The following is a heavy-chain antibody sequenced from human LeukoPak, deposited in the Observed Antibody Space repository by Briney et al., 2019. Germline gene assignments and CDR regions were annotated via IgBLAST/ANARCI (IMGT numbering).Heavy chain of an antibody. Sequence: SETLSLTCTVTGGSLSSYYWSWVRQPPGKGLEWIGYIYYSGGTNYNPSLKSRVTISVDTSKDQFSLKLSSVTAADTAVYYYARGGGGAVAGRRSYYYYGMDVWGKGTTVTVSS. CDR1: GGSLSSYY. V-gene: IGHV4-59*01. J-gene: IGHJ6*04. CDR2: IYYSGGT. D-gene: IGHD6-19*01. CDR3: ARGGGGAVAGRRSYYYYGMDV.